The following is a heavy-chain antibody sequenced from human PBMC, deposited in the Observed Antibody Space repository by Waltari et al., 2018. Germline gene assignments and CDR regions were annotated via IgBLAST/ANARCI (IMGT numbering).Heavy chain of an antibody. CDR1: GGSFSDNS. D-gene: IGHD1-26*01. Sequence: QVQLQQWGAGLLKPSETLSLTCAVSGGSFSDNSWRWIRQAPGKGLEWIGAINHSGRTNYTPSLKSRVTILVDTSKNHFSLKLSAVTAADSAVYFCAREVGTTVRYSDYWGQGTRVTVSS. CDR3: AREVGTTVRYSDY. CDR2: INHSGRT. J-gene: IGHJ4*02. V-gene: IGHV4-34*01.